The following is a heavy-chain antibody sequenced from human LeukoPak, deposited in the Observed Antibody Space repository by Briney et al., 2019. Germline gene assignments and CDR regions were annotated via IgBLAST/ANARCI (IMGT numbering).Heavy chain of an antibody. D-gene: IGHD3/OR15-3a*01. V-gene: IGHV3-48*03. Sequence: GGSLRLSCAAFGFTFDTYDINWVRQAPGKGLEWVSLISSSGSSKDYADSVQGRFSISRDNAKNLVYLQMNSLRVEDTALYYCAREGISGLDYWGQGTLVTVSS. J-gene: IGHJ4*02. CDR3: AREGISGLDY. CDR2: ISSSGSSK. CDR1: GFTFDTYD.